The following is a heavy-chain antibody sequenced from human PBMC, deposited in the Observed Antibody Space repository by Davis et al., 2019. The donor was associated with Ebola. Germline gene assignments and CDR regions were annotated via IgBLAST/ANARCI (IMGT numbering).Heavy chain of an antibody. V-gene: IGHV3-30-3*01. CDR3: AKDQGLLLWFGELDY. D-gene: IGHD3-10*01. CDR2: ISYDGSNK. J-gene: IGHJ4*02. CDR1: GFTFSSYA. Sequence: PGGSLRLSCAASGFTFSSYAMHWVRQAPGKGLEWVAVISYDGSNKYYADSVKGRFTISRDNSKNTLYLQMNSLRAEDTAVYYCAKDQGLLLWFGELDYWGQGTLVTVSS.